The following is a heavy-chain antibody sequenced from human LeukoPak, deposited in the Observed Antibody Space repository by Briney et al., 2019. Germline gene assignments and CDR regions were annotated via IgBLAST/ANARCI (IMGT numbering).Heavy chain of an antibody. Sequence: GASVKVSCKASGGTFSSYAISWVRQAPGQGLEWMGGIIPIFGTANYAQKFQGRVTITADESTSTAYMELSSLRSEDTAVYYCARDRGPAAIYDYWGQGTLVTVSS. CDR1: GGTFSSYA. CDR2: IIPIFGTA. V-gene: IGHV1-69*13. CDR3: ARDRGPAAIYDY. D-gene: IGHD2-2*01. J-gene: IGHJ4*02.